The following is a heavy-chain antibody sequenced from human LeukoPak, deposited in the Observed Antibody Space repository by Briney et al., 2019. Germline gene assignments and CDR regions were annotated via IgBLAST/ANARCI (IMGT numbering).Heavy chain of an antibody. CDR2: INSDGNTI. Sequence: GGSLRLSCAASGFTFSSYWMHWVRQAPGKGLVWVSRINSDGNTINYADSVKGRFTISRDNAKTTLYLQMNGLRAEDTAVYYWARGLLSTSTWLTGYWGQGALVTVSS. CDR3: ARGLLSTSTWLTGY. D-gene: IGHD6-13*01. J-gene: IGHJ4*02. V-gene: IGHV3-74*01. CDR1: GFTFSSYW.